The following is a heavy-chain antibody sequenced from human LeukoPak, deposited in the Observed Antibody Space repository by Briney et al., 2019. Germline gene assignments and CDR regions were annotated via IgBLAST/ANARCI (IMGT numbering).Heavy chain of an antibody. CDR1: GGSISSSSYY. J-gene: IGHJ5*02. D-gene: IGHD3-22*01. CDR2: IYYSGST. CDR3: ARAVGHYYDSSGPFDP. V-gene: IGHV4-39*07. Sequence: SETLSLTCTVSGGSISSSSYYWGWIRQPPGKGLEWIGSIYYSGSTYYNPSLKSRVTISVDTSKNQFSLKLSSVTAADTAVYYCARAVGHYYDSSGPFDPWGQGTLVTVSS.